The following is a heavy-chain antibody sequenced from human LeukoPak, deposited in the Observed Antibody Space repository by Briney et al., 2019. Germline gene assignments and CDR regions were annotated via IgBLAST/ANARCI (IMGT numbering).Heavy chain of an antibody. CDR3: ARGSSYFNWFDP. V-gene: IGHV4-34*01. D-gene: IGHD1-26*01. CDR1: GGSFSGYY. Sequence: SETLSLTCAVYGGSFSGYYWSWIRQPPGEGLEWIGEINHSGSTNYNPSLKSRVTISVDTSKNQFSLKLSSVTAADTAVYYCARGSSYFNWFDPWGQGTLVTVSS. CDR2: INHSGST. J-gene: IGHJ5*02.